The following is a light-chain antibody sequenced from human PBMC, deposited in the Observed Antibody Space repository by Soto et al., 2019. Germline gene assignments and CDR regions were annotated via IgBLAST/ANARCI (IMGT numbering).Light chain of an antibody. CDR3: QQTSRCPFT. CDR2: SAS. Sequence: DIQMTQSPSSLSASVGDTVTITCRASQTIRNNLSWYQQKPGKAPNLLIYSASTLYIGVPSRFSGSGSGTEFTLTINSLQRDDFATYSCQQTSRCPFTFGQGTKLDLK. J-gene: IGKJ2*01. CDR1: QTIRNN. V-gene: IGKV1-39*01.